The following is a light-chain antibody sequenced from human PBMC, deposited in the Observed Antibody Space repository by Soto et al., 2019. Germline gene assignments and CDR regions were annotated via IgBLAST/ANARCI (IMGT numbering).Light chain of an antibody. CDR1: SSDIGAYNY. Sequence: QSVLTQPASVSGSPGQSITISCNGTSSDIGAYNYVSWYQQYPGKAPKLMIYGVTNRPSGVSNRFSGSKTGNTASLTISGLQAEDEADYYCFSHRSGDSHVFGTGTKVTVL. CDR2: GVT. J-gene: IGLJ1*01. V-gene: IGLV2-14*01. CDR3: FSHRSGDSHV.